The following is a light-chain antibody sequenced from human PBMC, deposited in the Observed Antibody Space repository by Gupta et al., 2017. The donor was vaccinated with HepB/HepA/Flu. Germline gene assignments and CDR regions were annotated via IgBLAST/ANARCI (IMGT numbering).Light chain of an antibody. J-gene: IGLJ2*01. V-gene: IGLV1-44*01. CDR2: NND. CDR1: SSNIGSNG. CDR3: ATWDASLTAL. Sequence: QSVLTQPPSASGTPGQRVTISCSGSSSNIGSNGVNWYQQLPGTAPKLLIYNNDQRPSGVPDRFAGSKSATSASLAISGLQSEDEADYYCATWDASLTALFGGGTKLTVI.